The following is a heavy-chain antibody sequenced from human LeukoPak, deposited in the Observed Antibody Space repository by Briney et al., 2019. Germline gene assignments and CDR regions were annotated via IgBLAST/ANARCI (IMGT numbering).Heavy chain of an antibody. V-gene: IGHV3-23*01. Sequence: GGSLRLSCAASGITFTNYAMNWVRQAPGKGLEWVSVISGSGAGTYYADSVRGRFTISRDNSKNTLYLQMNSLRAEDTAVYYCAKDQLGVYYDSSGYYDYWGQGTLVTVSS. CDR3: AKDQLGVYYDSSGYYDY. CDR2: ISGSGAGT. J-gene: IGHJ4*02. CDR1: GITFTNYA. D-gene: IGHD3-22*01.